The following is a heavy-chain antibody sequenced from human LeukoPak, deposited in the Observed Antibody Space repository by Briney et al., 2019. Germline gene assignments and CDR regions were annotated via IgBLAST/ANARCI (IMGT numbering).Heavy chain of an antibody. CDR1: GGSISSGDYY. Sequence: SETLSLTCTVSGGSISSGDYYWSWIRQPPGKGPEWIGYIYYSGSTYYNPSLKSRVTISVDTSKNQFSLKLSSVTAADTAVYYCARDRDGTAAAGYWGQGTLVTVSS. CDR3: ARDRDGTAAAGY. J-gene: IGHJ4*02. D-gene: IGHD6-13*01. CDR2: IYYSGST. V-gene: IGHV4-30-4*01.